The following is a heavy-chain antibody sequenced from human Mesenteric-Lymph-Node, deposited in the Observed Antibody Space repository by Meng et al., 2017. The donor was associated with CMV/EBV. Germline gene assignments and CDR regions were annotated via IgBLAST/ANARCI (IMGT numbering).Heavy chain of an antibody. CDR1: GGSISSYY. CDR3: ARDRFWSGYYEGEAGGMDV. D-gene: IGHD3-3*01. CDR2: IYYSGST. Sequence: SETLSLTCTVSGGSISSYYWSWIRQPPGKGLEWIGYIYYSGSTNYNPSLKSRVTISVDTSKNQFSLKLSSVTAADTAVYYCARDRFWSGYYEGEAGGMDVWGQGTTVTVSS. J-gene: IGHJ6*02. V-gene: IGHV4-59*01.